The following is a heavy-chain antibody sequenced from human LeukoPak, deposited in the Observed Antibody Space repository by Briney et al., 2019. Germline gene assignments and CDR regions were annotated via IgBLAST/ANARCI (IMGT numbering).Heavy chain of an antibody. CDR2: IQQDGSEK. J-gene: IGHJ4*02. V-gene: IGHV3-7*01. Sequence: PGGSLRLSCAASGFTFKAYWMSWVRQAPGTGLEWVDNIQQDGSEKNYVDSVKGRFTISRDNARNSLYLEMNSLRAADTAVYYCARLRYTYGKNFDYWGQGTLVTVSS. D-gene: IGHD5-18*01. CDR1: GFTFKAYW. CDR3: ARLRYTYGKNFDY.